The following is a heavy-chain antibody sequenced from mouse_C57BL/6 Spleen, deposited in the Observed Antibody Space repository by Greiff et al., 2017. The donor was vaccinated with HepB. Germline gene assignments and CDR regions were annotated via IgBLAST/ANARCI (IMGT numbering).Heavy chain of an antibody. Sequence: VQLQQSGAELVKPGASVKISCKASGYAFSSYWMNWVKQRPGKGLEWIGQIYPGDGDTNYNGKFKGKATLTADKSSSTAYMQLSSLTSEDSAVYFWSRRHDSNYVGDYLGQGTSVTVSS. D-gene: IGHD2-5*01. CDR1: GYAFSSYW. J-gene: IGHJ4*01. CDR3: SRRHDSNYVGDY. CDR2: IYPGDGDT. V-gene: IGHV1-80*01.